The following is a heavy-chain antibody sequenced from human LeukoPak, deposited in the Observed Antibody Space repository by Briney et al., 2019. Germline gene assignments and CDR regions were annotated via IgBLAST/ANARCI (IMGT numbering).Heavy chain of an antibody. CDR2: INPSGGST. CDR1: GYTFTSYY. Sequence: ASVKLSCKASGYTFTSYYMHWVRQPPGQGLEWMGIINPSGGSTSYAQKFQGRVTITRDTSTSTVYMELSSLRSEDTAVYYCARRGVGATGSFDYWGQGTLVTVSS. V-gene: IGHV1-46*01. CDR3: ARRGVGATGSFDY. J-gene: IGHJ4*02. D-gene: IGHD1-26*01.